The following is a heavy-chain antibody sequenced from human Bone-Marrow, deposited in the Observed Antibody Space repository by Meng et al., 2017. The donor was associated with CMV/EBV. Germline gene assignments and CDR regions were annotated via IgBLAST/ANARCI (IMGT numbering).Heavy chain of an antibody. D-gene: IGHD1-26*01. CDR3: ARANSVGAGYYYYGMDV. V-gene: IGHV1-46*01. J-gene: IGHJ6*02. CDR1: GYTFTSYY. CDR2: INPSGGST. Sequence: ASVKVSCKASGYTFTSYYKHWVRQAPGQGLEWMGIINPSGGSTSYAQKFQGRVTMTRDTSTSTVYMELSSLRSEDTAVYYCARANSVGAGYYYYGMDVWGQGTTVTVSS.